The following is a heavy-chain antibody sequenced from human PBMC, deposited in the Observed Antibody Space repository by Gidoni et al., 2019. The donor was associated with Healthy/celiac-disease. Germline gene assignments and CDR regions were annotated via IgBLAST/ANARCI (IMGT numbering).Heavy chain of an antibody. Sequence: EVQLVESGGGLVQPGRSLRLSCAASGFTFDAYAMHWVRQAPGKGLEWVSGISWNSGSIGYADSVKGRFTISRDNAKNSLYLQMNSLRAEDTALYYCAKARGDDFWSGFYFDYWGQGTLVTVSS. V-gene: IGHV3-9*01. CDR1: GFTFDAYA. CDR2: ISWNSGSI. J-gene: IGHJ4*02. CDR3: AKARGDDFWSGFYFDY. D-gene: IGHD3-3*01.